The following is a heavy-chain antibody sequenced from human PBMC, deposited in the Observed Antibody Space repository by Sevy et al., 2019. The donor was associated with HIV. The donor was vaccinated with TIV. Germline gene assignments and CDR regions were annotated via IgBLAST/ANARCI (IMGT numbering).Heavy chain of an antibody. J-gene: IGHJ5*02. CDR3: ARAPGRQWLVHEGWFDP. D-gene: IGHD6-19*01. CDR1: GFTFSSYS. CDR2: ISSSSSYI. V-gene: IGHV3-21*01. Sequence: GGSLRLSCAASGFTFSSYSMNWARQAPGKGLEWVSSISSSSSYIYYADSVKGRFTISRDNAKNSLYLQMNSLRAEDTAVYYCARAPGRQWLVHEGWFDPWGQGTLVTVSS.